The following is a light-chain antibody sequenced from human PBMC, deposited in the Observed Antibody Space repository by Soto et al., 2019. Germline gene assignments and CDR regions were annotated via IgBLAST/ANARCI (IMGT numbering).Light chain of an antibody. Sequence: DIQMTQSPSSLSASVGDRVNMTCRASRSISRYLSWYQQKPGKAPNLLIYAASSLQSGVPSRFSGAGSGTDFTLTIGNLHPEDFAIYYCKQSYSTQWTFGQGTKVDTK. V-gene: IGKV1-39*01. CDR2: AAS. CDR3: KQSYSTQWT. J-gene: IGKJ1*01. CDR1: RSISRY.